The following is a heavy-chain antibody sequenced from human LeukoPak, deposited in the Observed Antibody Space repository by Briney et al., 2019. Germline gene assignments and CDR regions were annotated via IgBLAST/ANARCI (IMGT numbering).Heavy chain of an antibody. J-gene: IGHJ4*02. D-gene: IGHD5-24*01. Sequence: LSLTCTVSGGSISTYYWGWIRQAPGKGLEWVSYISSSSSTIYYADSVKGRFTISRDNAKNSLYLQMNSLRAEDTAVYYCARDPVDGYNLAHPDYWGQGTLVTVSS. CDR3: ARDPVDGYNLAHPDY. CDR1: GGSISTYY. V-gene: IGHV3-11*04. CDR2: ISSSSSTI.